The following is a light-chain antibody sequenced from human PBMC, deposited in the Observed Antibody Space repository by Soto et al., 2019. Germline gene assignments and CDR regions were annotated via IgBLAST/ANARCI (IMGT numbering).Light chain of an antibody. J-gene: IGKJ2*01. V-gene: IGKV3-20*01. Sequence: EIVLTQSPGTLSLSPGQRATLSCRASQSVSSSYLACYQQKPGQAPRLLIYGVSIRATGVPDRFSGSGSGTDFTLTISRIEHEDFAVYYCQQSASSMYTFGQGTTLEIK. CDR3: QQSASSMYT. CDR2: GVS. CDR1: QSVSSSY.